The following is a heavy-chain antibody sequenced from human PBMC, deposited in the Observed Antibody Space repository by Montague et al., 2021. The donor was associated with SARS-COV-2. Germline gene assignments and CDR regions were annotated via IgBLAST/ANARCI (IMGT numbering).Heavy chain of an antibody. J-gene: IGHJ4*02. CDR3: ARAQNTCFIANCVNYFDT. CDR2: VYYTGST. D-gene: IGHD1-1*01. CDR1: AGSISSHY. Sequence: SETLSLTCTVSAGSISSHYWSWIRQPPGKALEWIGYVYYTGSTKYNPSLKSRVTMSVDTPKNRFSLSLRSLTAADTAVYYCARAQNTCFIANCVNYFDTWGVGALATVSS. V-gene: IGHV4-59*11.